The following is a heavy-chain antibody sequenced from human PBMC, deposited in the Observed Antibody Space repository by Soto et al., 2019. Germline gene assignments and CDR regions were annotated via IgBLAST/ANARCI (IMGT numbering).Heavy chain of an antibody. J-gene: IGHJ6*03. CDR2: IKSKTDGGTT. CDR3: TTDDLYYYYYYMDV. CDR1: GFTFSNAW. V-gene: IGHV3-15*01. Sequence: GGSLRLSCAASGFTFSNAWMSWVRQAPGKGLEWVGRIKSKTDGGTTDYAAPVKGRFTISRDDSKNTLYLQMNSLKTEDTAVYYCTTDDLYYYYYYMDVWGKGTTVTVSS.